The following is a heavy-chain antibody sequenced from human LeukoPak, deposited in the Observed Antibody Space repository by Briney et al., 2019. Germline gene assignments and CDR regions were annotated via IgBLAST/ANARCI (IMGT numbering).Heavy chain of an antibody. CDR2: IKQDGSEK. D-gene: IGHD3-22*01. V-gene: IGHV3-7*01. J-gene: IGHJ4*02. Sequence: GGSLRLSCAASGFSFSSYSMNWVRQAPGKGLEWVANIKQDGSEKYYVDSVKGRFTISRDNAKNSLYLQMNSLRAEDTAVYYCARRGYFYDTPTDYWGQGTLVTVSS. CDR3: ARRGYFYDTPTDY. CDR1: GFSFSSYS.